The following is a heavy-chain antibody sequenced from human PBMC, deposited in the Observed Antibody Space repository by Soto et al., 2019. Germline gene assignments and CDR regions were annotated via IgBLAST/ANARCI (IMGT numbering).Heavy chain of an antibody. V-gene: IGHV3-23*01. CDR3: AKGEYYDSRPRGGMDV. D-gene: IGHD3-22*01. J-gene: IGHJ6*02. CDR2: ISGSGGST. Sequence: PGGSLRLSCAASGFTFSSYAMSLVRQAPGKGLEWVSAISGSGGSTYYADSVKGRFTISRDNSKDTLYRQMDSLRAEDTAVDYSAKGEYYDSRPRGGMDVWGQATKVTVSS. CDR1: GFTFSSYA.